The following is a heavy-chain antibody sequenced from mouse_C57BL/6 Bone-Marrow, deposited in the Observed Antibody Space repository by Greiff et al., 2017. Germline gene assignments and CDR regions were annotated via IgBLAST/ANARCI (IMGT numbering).Heavy chain of an antibody. CDR2: IHPNSGST. CDR3: ARSRWLLLWFAY. D-gene: IGHD2-3*01. CDR1: GYTFTSYW. V-gene: IGHV1-64*01. J-gene: IGHJ3*01. Sequence: QVQLQQPGAELVKPGASVKLSCKASGYTFTSYWMHWVKQRPGQGLEWIGMIHPNSGSTNYNEKFKSKATLTVDKSSSTAYMQLSSLTYEDSAVYYCARSRWLLLWFAYWGQGTLVTVSA.